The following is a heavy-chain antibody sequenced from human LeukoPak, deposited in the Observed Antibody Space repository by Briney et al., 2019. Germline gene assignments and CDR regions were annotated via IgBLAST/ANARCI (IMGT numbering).Heavy chain of an antibody. CDR2: IWYDGSKK. V-gene: IGHV3-33*06. CDR3: AKDYSGFNY. Sequence: GGSLRLSCAASGFTFRTYGMHWVRQAPGKGLEWVAVIWYDGSKKVYADSVKGRFTISRDNSKNTLYLQMNSLRTEDTAIYYCAKDYSGFNYWGQGTLVTVSS. J-gene: IGHJ4*02. CDR1: GFTFRTYG. D-gene: IGHD4-11*01.